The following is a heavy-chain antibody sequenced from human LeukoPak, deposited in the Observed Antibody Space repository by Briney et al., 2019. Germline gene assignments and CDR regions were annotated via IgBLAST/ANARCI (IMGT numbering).Heavy chain of an antibody. CDR1: GFTFRTYA. D-gene: IGHD3-3*01. Sequence: GGSLRLSCAASGFTFRTYAMSWVRQAPGKGLEWVAAISDSGGRKFHADSVTGRFTISRDSSENTLSLQMHSLRAEDTALYYCAKPSGRHPNYYFDSWGQGTPVTVSA. J-gene: IGHJ4*02. CDR3: AKPSGRHPNYYFDS. CDR2: ISDSGGRK. V-gene: IGHV3-23*01.